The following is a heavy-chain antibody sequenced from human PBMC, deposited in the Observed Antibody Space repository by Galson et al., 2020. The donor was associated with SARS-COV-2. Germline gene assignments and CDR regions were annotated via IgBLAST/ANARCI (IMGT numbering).Heavy chain of an antibody. J-gene: IGHJ4*02. V-gene: IGHV3-48*03. CDR1: GFDFTNYE. Sequence: LSLTCAASGFDFTNYEMNWVRQTPEKGLEWISTISPSGDHYWCPDSMKGRFIISRDNAKNSVFLQMSGLRVEDTAIYYCVRRIRRQFDYWGQGTVVTVSS. CDR3: VRRIRRQFDY. CDR2: ISPSGDHY.